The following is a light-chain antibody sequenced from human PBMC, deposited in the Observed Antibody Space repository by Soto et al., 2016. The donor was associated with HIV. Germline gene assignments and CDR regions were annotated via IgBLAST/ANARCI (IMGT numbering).Light chain of an antibody. CDR1: NIGSKS. Sequence: SYELTQPPSVSVAPGKTAGIPCGGNNIGSKSVHWYQQKPGQAPVLVVYDDSDRPSGIPERFSGSTSGNTATLTISRVEAGDEADFYCQVWDTSGDHFVVFGGGTKLTVL. J-gene: IGLJ2*01. V-gene: IGLV3-21*03. CDR2: DDS. CDR3: QVWDTSGDHFVV.